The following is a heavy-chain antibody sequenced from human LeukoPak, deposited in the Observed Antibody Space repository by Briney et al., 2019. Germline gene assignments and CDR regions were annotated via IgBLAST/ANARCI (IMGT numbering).Heavy chain of an antibody. J-gene: IGHJ1*01. V-gene: IGHV1-2*06. D-gene: IGHD3-22*01. Sequence: ASVKVSCKASGYTFTGYYMHWVRQAPGQGLEWMGRINPNSGGTNYAQKFQGRVTMTRDTSISTAYMELSRLRFDDTAVYYCARDLYYYDSSGYVEYFQHWGQGTLVTVSS. CDR3: ARDLYYYDSSGYVEYFQH. CDR1: GYTFTGYY. CDR2: INPNSGGT.